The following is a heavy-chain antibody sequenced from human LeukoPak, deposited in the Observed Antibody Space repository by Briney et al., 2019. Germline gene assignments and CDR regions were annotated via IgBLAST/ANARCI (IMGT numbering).Heavy chain of an antibody. V-gene: IGHV1-18*01. D-gene: IGHD5-18*01. CDR3: ARIFIRNGYSSYFDC. Sequence: ASVKVSCRASGYTFTSYGISWVRQAPGQGLEWMGWISAYNGNTNYAQKLQGRVTMTTDTSTSTAYMELRSLRSDDTAVYYCARIFIRNGYSSYFDCWGQGTLVTVSS. J-gene: IGHJ4*02. CDR2: ISAYNGNT. CDR1: GYTFTSYG.